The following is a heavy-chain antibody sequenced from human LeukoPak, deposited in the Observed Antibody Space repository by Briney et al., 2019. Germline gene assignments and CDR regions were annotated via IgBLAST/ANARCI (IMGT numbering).Heavy chain of an antibody. CDR2: IYTGGST. V-gene: IGHV3-66*01. Sequence: GGSLRFSCAASGFTVSNNYMSWVRQAPGKGLEWVSVIYTGGSTYYAESVRDRSTISRDKSKNTLYLQMNTLRAEDTAVYYCARDRPDWGLASDYWGQGTLVTVSS. D-gene: IGHD7-27*01. CDR3: ARDRPDWGLASDY. CDR1: GFTVSNNY. J-gene: IGHJ4*02.